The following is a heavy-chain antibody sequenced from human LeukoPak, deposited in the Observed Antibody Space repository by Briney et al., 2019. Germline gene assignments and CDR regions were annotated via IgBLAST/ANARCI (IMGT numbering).Heavy chain of an antibody. J-gene: IGHJ4*02. CDR1: GFTFSSYW. CDR2: INSDESST. Sequence: GGSLRLSCAASGFTFSSYWMHWVRQAPGKGLVWVSQINSDESSTTYADSVKGRFTISRDNAKNTLYLQMNSLRVEDTAVYYCARTQGFWGQGTLVTVSS. V-gene: IGHV3-74*01. CDR3: ARTQGF.